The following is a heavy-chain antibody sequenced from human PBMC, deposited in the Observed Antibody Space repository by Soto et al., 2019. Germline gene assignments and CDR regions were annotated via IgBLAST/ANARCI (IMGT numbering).Heavy chain of an antibody. D-gene: IGHD6-19*01. J-gene: IGHJ4*02. Sequence: QLQLQESGSGLVKPSQTLSLTCAVSGGSISSGGYSWSWIRQPPGKGLEWIGYIYHSGSTYYNPSLKSRVTISVDRAKNQFSLKLSSVTAADTAVYSCARAGGLGAVAADSWGQGTLVTVSS. CDR2: IYHSGST. CDR3: ARAGGLGAVAADS. CDR1: GGSISSGGYS. V-gene: IGHV4-30-2*01.